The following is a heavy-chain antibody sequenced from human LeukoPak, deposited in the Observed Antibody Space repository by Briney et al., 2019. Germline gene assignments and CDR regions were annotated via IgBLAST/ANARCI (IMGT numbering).Heavy chain of an antibody. V-gene: IGHV4-34*01. J-gene: IGHJ6*03. D-gene: IGHD2/OR15-2a*01. CDR2: ISPSGSP. Sequence: PSETLSLTCAVYGDSLSRYYWTWIRQTPGKGLEWLAEISPSGSPDYNPSLKSRATISVDTSKNQFSLRLASVTAADTAVYYCASVRHDPLEYYYYVDVWGKGTTVTVSS. CDR3: ASVRHDPLEYYYYVDV. CDR1: GDSLSRYY.